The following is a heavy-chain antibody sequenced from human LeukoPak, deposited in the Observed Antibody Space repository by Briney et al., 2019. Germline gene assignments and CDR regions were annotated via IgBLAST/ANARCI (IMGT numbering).Heavy chain of an antibody. CDR2: IKQDGNEK. J-gene: IGHJ6*03. CDR1: GFTFSSYW. CDR3: ARDDFVSGHDILTAYFYYYYMDV. V-gene: IGHV3-7*01. D-gene: IGHD3-9*01. Sequence: GSLRLSCAASGFTFSSYWMSWVRQAPGKGLEWVANIKQDGNEKYYVDSVKGRFTISRDNAKNSLYLQMNSLRAEDTAVYYCARDDFVSGHDILTAYFYYYYMDVWGKGTTVTVSS.